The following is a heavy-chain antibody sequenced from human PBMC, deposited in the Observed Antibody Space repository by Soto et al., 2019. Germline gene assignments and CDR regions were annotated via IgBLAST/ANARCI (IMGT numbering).Heavy chain of an antibody. CDR3: ATSTYYGSGFDF. J-gene: IGHJ4*02. CDR2: IYYSGST. D-gene: IGHD3-10*01. V-gene: IGHV4-59*08. CDR1: GGSISSYY. Sequence: SETLSLTCTVSGGSISSYYWSWIRQPPGKGLEWIGYIYYSGSTNYNPSLKSRVTISVDTSKNQFSLKLSSVTAADTAVYYCATSTYYGSGFDFWGQGTLVTGSS.